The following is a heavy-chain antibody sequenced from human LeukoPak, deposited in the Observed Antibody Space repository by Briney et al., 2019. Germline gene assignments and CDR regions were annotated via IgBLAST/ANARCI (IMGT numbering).Heavy chain of an antibody. CDR3: AKVDGGSKDY. V-gene: IGHV3-30*18. CDR2: ISYDGSNK. Sequence: GRSLRLSCAASGFTFSSYGMHWVRQAPGKGLEWVAVISYDGSNKYHADSVKGRFTISRDNSKNTLYLQMNSLRAEDTAVYYCAKVDGGSKDYWGQGTLVTVSS. J-gene: IGHJ4*02. D-gene: IGHD3-16*01. CDR1: GFTFSSYG.